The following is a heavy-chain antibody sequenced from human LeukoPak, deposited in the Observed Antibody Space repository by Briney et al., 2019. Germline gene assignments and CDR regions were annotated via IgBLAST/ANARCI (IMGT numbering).Heavy chain of an antibody. CDR1: GFTFSSHW. Sequence: PGGSLRLSCAASGFTFSSHWMSWVRQAPGKGLEWVANIKQDGSEKYYVDSVKGRFTISRDNAKNSLYLQMNSLRAEDTAVYYCARDLVGATRWGQGTLVTVSS. J-gene: IGHJ4*02. CDR3: ARDLVGATR. D-gene: IGHD1-26*01. V-gene: IGHV3-7*01. CDR2: IKQDGSEK.